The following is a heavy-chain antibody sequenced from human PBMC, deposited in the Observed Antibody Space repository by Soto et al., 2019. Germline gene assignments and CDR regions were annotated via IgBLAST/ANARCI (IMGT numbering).Heavy chain of an antibody. J-gene: IGHJ4*02. Sequence: EVQLVESGGGLVKPGGSLRLSCAASGFTFSSYSMNWVRQAPGKGLEWVSSISSSSSYIYYADSVKGRFTISRDIAKNSLYLQLNRLRAEDTAVYYCARQGPRENRCAPAHVDYWGQGTLVTVSS. D-gene: IGHD1-26*01. V-gene: IGHV3-21*01. CDR1: GFTFSSYS. CDR3: ARQGPRENRCAPAHVDY. CDR2: ISSSSSYI.